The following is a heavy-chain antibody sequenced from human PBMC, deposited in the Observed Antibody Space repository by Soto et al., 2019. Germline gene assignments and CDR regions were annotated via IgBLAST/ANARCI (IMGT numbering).Heavy chain of an antibody. D-gene: IGHD4-4*01. CDR1: GGSISSGGYY. CDR2: IHHSGST. CDR3: ARSPGDDYSSHMVNWFHP. J-gene: IGHJ5*02. V-gene: IGHV4-31*03. Sequence: QVQLQESGPGLVKPSQTLSLTCTVSGGSISSGGYYWSWIRQHPGKGLEWIGYIHHSGSTYYNPSLKSRVTISLDTAKIQFSVKVSSMTAADTAVYYRARSPGDDYSSHMVNWFHPWGQGTLDPAPS.